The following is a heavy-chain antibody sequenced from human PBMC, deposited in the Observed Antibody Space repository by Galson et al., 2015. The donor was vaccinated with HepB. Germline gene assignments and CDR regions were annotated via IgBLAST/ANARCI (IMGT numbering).Heavy chain of an antibody. CDR3: ANGASVTTQIDY. V-gene: IGHV3-23*01. J-gene: IGHJ4*02. CDR2: ISGSGGAT. Sequence: SLRLSCAASGFTFSSYAMSWVRQAPGKGLEWVSTISGSGGATYYADSVKGRFTISRDNSKNTLYLQMNSLRAEDTAIYYCANGASVTTQIDYWGQGTLVTVSS. CDR1: GFTFSSYA. D-gene: IGHD4-17*01.